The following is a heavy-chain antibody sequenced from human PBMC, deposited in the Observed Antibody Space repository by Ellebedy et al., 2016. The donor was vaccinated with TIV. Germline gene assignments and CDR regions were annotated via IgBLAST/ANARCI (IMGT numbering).Heavy chain of an antibody. D-gene: IGHD6-25*01. CDR1: GYSFTSFW. J-gene: IGHJ5*02. CDR2: IDPGDSET. V-gene: IGHV5-51*01. CDR3: ARLRGPQIAAFSP. Sequence: KVSCKVSGYSFTSFWIGWVRQMPGKGLEWMGTIDPGDSETRYSPSFQGQVTISVDTSISSAYLQWSSLKASDSGIYYCARLRGPQIAAFSPWGQGTLVTVSS.